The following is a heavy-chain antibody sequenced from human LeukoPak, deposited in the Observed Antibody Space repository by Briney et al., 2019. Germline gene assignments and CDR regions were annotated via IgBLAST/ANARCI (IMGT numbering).Heavy chain of an antibody. CDR3: ARDPSGSYYGSWYFFDY. CDR1: GINFSDYF. D-gene: IGHD3-16*01. J-gene: IGHJ4*02. Sequence: GGSLRLSCLTSGINFSDYFMTWIRQAPGKGLEWVSYISSSGTYTNYADSVKGRFTISRDNAKNSLYLQMNSLRAEDTAVYYCARDPSGSYYGSWYFFDYWGQGTLVTVSS. CDR2: ISSSGTYT. V-gene: IGHV3-11*06.